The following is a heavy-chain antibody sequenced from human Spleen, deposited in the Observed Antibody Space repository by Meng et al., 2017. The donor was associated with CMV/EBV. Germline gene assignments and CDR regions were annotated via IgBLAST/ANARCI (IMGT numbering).Heavy chain of an antibody. D-gene: IGHD1-26*01. V-gene: IGHV1-69*05. CDR2: IIPIFGTA. CDR3: SFVGATNWFDP. CDR1: GGTFSSYA. Sequence: SCKASGGTFSSYAIRWVRQAPGQGLEWMGGIIPIFGTANYAQKFQGRVTITTDESTSTAYMELSSLRSEDTAVYYCSFVGATNWFDPWGQGTLVTVSS. J-gene: IGHJ5*02.